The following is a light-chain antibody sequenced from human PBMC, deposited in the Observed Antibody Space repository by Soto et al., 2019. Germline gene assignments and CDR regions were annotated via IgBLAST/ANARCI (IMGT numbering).Light chain of an antibody. J-gene: IGKJ1*01. CDR2: DAS. CDR3: QQYGSSLVA. CDR1: QSVSYY. V-gene: IGKV3-20*01. Sequence: EILMTQSHATLSLSAGERVTFSWRASQSVSYYLAWYQQKPGQAPRLLIYDASTRATGVPVRFSVSGSGTDFTLTISRLETEDFAVYYGQQYGSSLVAFCQGTKVDIK.